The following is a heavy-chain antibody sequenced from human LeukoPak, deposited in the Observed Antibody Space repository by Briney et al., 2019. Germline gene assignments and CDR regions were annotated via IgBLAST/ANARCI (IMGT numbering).Heavy chain of an antibody. D-gene: IGHD3-22*01. Sequence: GGSLRLSCAASGFTFSSYSMNWVRQAPGKGLEWVSSTSSSSSYIYYADSVKGRFTISRDNAKNSLYLQMNSLRAEDTAVYYCAREYYDSSGYVDAFDIWGQGTMVTVSS. CDR3: AREYYDSSGYVDAFDI. CDR1: GFTFSSYS. J-gene: IGHJ3*02. V-gene: IGHV3-21*01. CDR2: TSSSSSYI.